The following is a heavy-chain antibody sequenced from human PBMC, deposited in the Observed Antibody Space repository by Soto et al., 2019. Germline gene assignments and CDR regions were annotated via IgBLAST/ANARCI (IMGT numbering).Heavy chain of an antibody. Sequence: PGGPVRLACAASGFTFRSYGMHGGRQAPGKGLEWVAVISYDGSNKYYADSVKGRFTISRDNSKNTLYLQMNSLRAEDTAVYYCAKDDYGDSYYYYYYGMDVWGQGTTVTVSS. D-gene: IGHD4-17*01. J-gene: IGHJ6*02. CDR1: GFTFRSYG. CDR2: ISYDGSNK. V-gene: IGHV3-30*18. CDR3: AKDDYGDSYYYYYYGMDV.